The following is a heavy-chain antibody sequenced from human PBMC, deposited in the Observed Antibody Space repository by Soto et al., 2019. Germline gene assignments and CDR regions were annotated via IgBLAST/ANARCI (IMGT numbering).Heavy chain of an antibody. D-gene: IGHD2-21*01. CDR3: VRDSAYSFDY. CDR1: GFALNDHN. Sequence: EVHLVESGGGLVQPGGSLRVSCAASGFALNDHNMKWVRQAPGKGLEWVADTSASSGATYYADSVKGRFTIYRDDAKNLLLLQINNLRGEYTATYYCVRDSAYSFDYWGQGTLVTVS. CDR2: TSASSGAT. J-gene: IGHJ4*02. V-gene: IGHV3-48*01.